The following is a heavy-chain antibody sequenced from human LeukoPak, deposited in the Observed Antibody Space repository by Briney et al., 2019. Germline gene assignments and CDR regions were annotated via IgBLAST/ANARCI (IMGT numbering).Heavy chain of an antibody. D-gene: IGHD3-9*01. CDR3: ARGSLRYFDWSGAFDI. J-gene: IGHJ3*02. CDR2: IYYSGST. CDR1: GGSISSYY. Sequence: SETLSLTCTXSGGSISSYYWSWIRQSPGKGLEWIGYIYYSGSTNYNPSLKSRVTISVDTSKNQFSLKLSSVTAADTAVYYCARGSLRYFDWSGAFDIWGQGTMVTVSS. V-gene: IGHV4-59*01.